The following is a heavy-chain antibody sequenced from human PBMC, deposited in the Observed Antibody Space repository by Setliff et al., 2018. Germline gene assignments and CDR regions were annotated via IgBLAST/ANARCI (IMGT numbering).Heavy chain of an antibody. J-gene: IGHJ4*02. CDR3: ASYYDGSGSSYIPPHFDY. Sequence: KPGGSLRLSCTASGFTFGHYSRNWVRQAPGKGLEWVSSISDTTNFIYYADSVKGRFTISRDTAKNSLYLQMNSLRAEDSAVYYCASYYDGSGSSYIPPHFDYWGLGTLVTVSS. V-gene: IGHV3-21*01. D-gene: IGHD3-10*01. CDR1: GFTFGHYS. CDR2: ISDTTNFI.